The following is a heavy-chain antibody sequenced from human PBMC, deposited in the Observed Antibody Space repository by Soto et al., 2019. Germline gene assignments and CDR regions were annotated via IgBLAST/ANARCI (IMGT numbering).Heavy chain of an antibody. CDR3: ARDRVGYSSGPPGY. J-gene: IGHJ4*02. V-gene: IGHV1-3*01. Sequence: QVQLVQSGAEVKKPGASVKVSCKASGYTFTSYAMHWVRHAPGQRLEWMGWINAGNGNTKYSQKFQGRVTITRDTSASTAYMELSSLRSEDTAVYYCARDRVGYSSGPPGYWGQGTLVTVSS. CDR2: INAGNGNT. CDR1: GYTFTSYA. D-gene: IGHD6-19*01.